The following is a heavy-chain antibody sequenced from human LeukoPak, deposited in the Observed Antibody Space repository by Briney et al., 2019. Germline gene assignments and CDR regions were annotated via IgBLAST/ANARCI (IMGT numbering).Heavy chain of an antibody. V-gene: IGHV3-33*01. CDR2: IWYDGSNK. CDR3: ARELRRHQLLTSCYFDY. D-gene: IGHD2-2*01. Sequence: PGGPLRLSCAASGFTFSSYGMHWVRQAPGKGLEWVAVIWYDGSNKYYADSVKGRFTISRDNSKNTLYLQMNSLRAEDTAVYYCARELRRHQLLTSCYFDYWGQGTLVTVSS. CDR1: GFTFSSYG. J-gene: IGHJ4*02.